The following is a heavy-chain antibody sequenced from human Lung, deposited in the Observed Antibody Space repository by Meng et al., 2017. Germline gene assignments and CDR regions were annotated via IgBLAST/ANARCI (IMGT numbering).Heavy chain of an antibody. CDR1: GGTFSSYA. J-gene: IGHJ6*02. V-gene: IGHV1-69*05. D-gene: IGHD3-3*01. CDR2: IIPIVAAT. Sequence: SVKVSCKASGGTFSSYAISWVRQAPGQGLEWMGGIIPIVAATNYAQKFQGRVTLTTDKSTSTAYMELSSLGFEDTAVYYCAMRKVPGYDYYGMDVWGQGTTVTVSS. CDR3: AMRKVPGYDYYGMDV.